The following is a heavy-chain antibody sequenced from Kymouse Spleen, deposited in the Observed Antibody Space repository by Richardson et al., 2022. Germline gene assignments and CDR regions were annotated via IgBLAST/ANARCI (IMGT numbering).Heavy chain of an antibody. CDR3: ARGLELELPYYGMDV. D-gene: IGHD1-7*01. CDR1: GFTFSSYG. V-gene: IGHV3-33*01. CDR2: IWYDGSNK. Sequence: QVQLVESGGGVVQPGRSLRLSCAASGFTFSSYGMHWVRQAPGKGLEWVAVIWYDGSNKYYADSVKGRFTISRDNSKNTLYLQMNSLRAEDTAVYYCARGLELELPYYGMDVWGQGTTVTVSS. J-gene: IGHJ6*02.